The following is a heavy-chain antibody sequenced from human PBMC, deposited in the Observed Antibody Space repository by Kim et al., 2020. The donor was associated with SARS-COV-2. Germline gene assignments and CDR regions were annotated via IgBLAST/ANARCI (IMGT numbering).Heavy chain of an antibody. Sequence: GGSLRLSCAASGFTYSNYPMHWVRQAPGKGLEAMAIISYDGSYEYYADSVKGRFTISRDNSKNTLSLQMNSLRGEDTAVYYCARETAASDGSWVDFWGQGTLVTVSS. J-gene: IGHJ4*02. CDR2: ISYDGSYE. V-gene: IGHV3-30*04. D-gene: IGHD6-13*01. CDR1: GFTYSNYP. CDR3: ARETAASDGSWVDF.